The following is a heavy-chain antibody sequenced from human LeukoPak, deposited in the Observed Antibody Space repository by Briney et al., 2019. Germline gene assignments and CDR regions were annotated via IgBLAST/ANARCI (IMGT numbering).Heavy chain of an antibody. J-gene: IGHJ4*02. D-gene: IGHD6-25*01. CDR1: GGSFSGYY. CDR2: INHSGST. Sequence: SETLSLTCAVYGGSFSGYYWSWIRQPPGKGLEWIGEINHSGSTNYNPSLKSRVTISVDTSKNQFSLKLSSVTAADTAVYYCARRGQRLATPFDYWGQGTLVTVSS. V-gene: IGHV4-34*01. CDR3: ARRGQRLATPFDY.